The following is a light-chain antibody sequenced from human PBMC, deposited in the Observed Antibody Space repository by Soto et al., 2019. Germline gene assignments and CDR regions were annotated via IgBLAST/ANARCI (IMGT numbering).Light chain of an antibody. CDR1: QSVSSN. Sequence: EIVMTQSPATLSVSPGERATLSCRASQSVSSNLAWYQQKPGQTPKLLIYDASTRATGIPARFSGSGSGTEFALTISSLQSEDFALYYCQQYNVWPLTFGGGTKVEFK. CDR2: DAS. V-gene: IGKV3-15*01. CDR3: QQYNVWPLT. J-gene: IGKJ4*01.